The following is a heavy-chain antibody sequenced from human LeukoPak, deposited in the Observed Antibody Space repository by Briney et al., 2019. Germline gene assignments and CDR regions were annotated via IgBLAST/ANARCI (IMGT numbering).Heavy chain of an antibody. D-gene: IGHD3-22*01. CDR2: MNTNSGNT. Sequence: ASVTVSCKASGYTFTSYDINWVRQATGQGLEWMGWMNTNSGNTGYAEKFQGRVTMTRSTSISTAYMELSSLRSENTAVYYYARGYRSRHYYDSSGMAHGYWGQGTLVTVSS. CDR3: ARGYRSRHYYDSSGMAHGY. CDR1: GYTFTSYD. J-gene: IGHJ4*02. V-gene: IGHV1-8*01.